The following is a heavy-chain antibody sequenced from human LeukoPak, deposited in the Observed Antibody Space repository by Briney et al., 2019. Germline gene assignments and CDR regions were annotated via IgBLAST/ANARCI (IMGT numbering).Heavy chain of an antibody. CDR2: INHSGST. CDR3: ARISIVGATTLDY. J-gene: IGHJ4*02. CDR1: GGSFSGYY. Sequence: SETLSLTCAVYGGSFSGYYWSWIRQPPGKGLEWIGEINHSGSTNYNPSIKSRVTISVDTSKNQFSLKLSSVTAADTAVYYCARISIVGATTLDYWGQGTLVTVSS. D-gene: IGHD1-26*01. V-gene: IGHV4-34*01.